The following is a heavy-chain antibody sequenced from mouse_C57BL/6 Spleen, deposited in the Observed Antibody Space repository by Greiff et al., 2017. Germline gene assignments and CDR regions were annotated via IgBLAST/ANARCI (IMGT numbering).Heavy chain of an antibody. V-gene: IGHV7-3*01. Sequence: EVQLVESGGGLVQPGGSLSLSCAASGFTFTDYYMSWVRQPPGTALEWLGFIRNKANGYTTEYSASVKGRFTISRDNSQSILYLQMNALRAEDSATYDCARSLYDYLLCDYWGQGTTLTVSS. D-gene: IGHD5-5*01. CDR3: ARSLYDYLLCDY. CDR2: IRNKANGYTT. J-gene: IGHJ2*01. CDR1: GFTFTDYY.